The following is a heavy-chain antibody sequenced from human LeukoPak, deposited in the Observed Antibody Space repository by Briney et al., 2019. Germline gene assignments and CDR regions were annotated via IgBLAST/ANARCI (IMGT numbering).Heavy chain of an antibody. J-gene: IGHJ3*02. V-gene: IGHV1-18*01. D-gene: IGHD6-19*01. CDR2: ISAYNGNT. Sequence: GASVKVSCKASGYTFTSYGISWVRQAPGQGLEWMGWISAYNGNTNYAQKLQGRVTMTTDISTSTAYMELRSLRSDDTAVYYCARDLGQWLVISPNLQTPNAFDIWGQGTMVTVSS. CDR1: GYTFTSYG. CDR3: ARDLGQWLVISPNLQTPNAFDI.